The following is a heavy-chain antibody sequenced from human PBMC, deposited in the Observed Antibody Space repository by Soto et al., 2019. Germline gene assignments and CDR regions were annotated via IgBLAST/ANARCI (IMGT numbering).Heavy chain of an antibody. CDR2: IYSGGST. D-gene: IGHD3-16*01. CDR1: GFTVSTKY. CDR3: ARGSWAADY. V-gene: IGHV3-66*01. Sequence: VGSLRLSCAASGFTVSTKYMRWVRQAPGKGLEWVSVIYSGGSTFYADSVRGSFTISRDNSKNTVNLQMNSLRAEDTAVYYCARGSWAADYWGQGTLVTVSS. J-gene: IGHJ4*02.